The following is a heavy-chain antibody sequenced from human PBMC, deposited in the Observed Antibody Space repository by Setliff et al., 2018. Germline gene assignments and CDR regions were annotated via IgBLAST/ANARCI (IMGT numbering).Heavy chain of an antibody. V-gene: IGHV4-4*07. CDR3: ARSMIQRNYYCGLDV. J-gene: IGHJ6*02. CDR2: IYSNENT. CDR1: GGSISSYF. D-gene: IGHD3-16*01. Sequence: SETLFLTCSVSGGSISSYFWNWVRQPAGKGLEWIGRIYSNENTNYNPSLKSRVTMSIDTSKNQLSLKLSSVTAADTAVYYCARSMIQRNYYCGLDVWGQGTTVTVSS.